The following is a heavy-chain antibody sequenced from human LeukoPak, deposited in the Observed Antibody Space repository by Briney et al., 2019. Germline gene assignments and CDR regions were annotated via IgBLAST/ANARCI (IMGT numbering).Heavy chain of an antibody. CDR1: GGSISSGNYY. J-gene: IGHJ3*02. D-gene: IGHD3-10*01. CDR2: IYTSGST. CDR3: AREFWNYRSGSLQAFDI. V-gene: IGHV4-61*02. Sequence: SETLSLTCTVSGGSISSGNYYGSWIRQPAGKGLEWIGRIYTSGSTKYNPSLKSRVTILVDTSKNQFSLRLSSVTAADTAVYYCAREFWNYRSGSLQAFDIWGQGTMVTVSS.